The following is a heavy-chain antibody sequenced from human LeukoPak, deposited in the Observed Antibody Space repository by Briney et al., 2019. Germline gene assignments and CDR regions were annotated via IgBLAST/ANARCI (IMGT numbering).Heavy chain of an antibody. Sequence: PSGTLSLTCIVSGSSVGSYYLSWIRQPPGKGLEWVGDVYHSGSTTYNPSVTGRFTISRDKSRNQFSLKLRPVTTADTAVYYCAKSNAWNSEYCQSWGRGTLVTVSS. CDR2: VYHSGST. CDR1: GSSVGSYY. CDR3: AKSNAWNSEYCQS. V-gene: IGHV4-59*02. J-gene: IGHJ1*01. D-gene: IGHD1-7*01.